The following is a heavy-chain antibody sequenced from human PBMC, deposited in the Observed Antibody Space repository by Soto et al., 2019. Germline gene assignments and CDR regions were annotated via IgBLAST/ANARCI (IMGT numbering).Heavy chain of an antibody. D-gene: IGHD2-2*01. J-gene: IGHJ5*02. CDR3: ARDRFKYCSSTSCSWFDP. Sequence: ETLSLTCTVSGGSISSYYWSWIRQPPGKGLEWIGYIYYSGSTNYNPSLKSRVTISVDTSKNQFSLKLSSVTAADTAVYYCARDRFKYCSSTSCSWFDPWGQGTLVTVSS. V-gene: IGHV4-59*01. CDR2: IYYSGST. CDR1: GGSISSYY.